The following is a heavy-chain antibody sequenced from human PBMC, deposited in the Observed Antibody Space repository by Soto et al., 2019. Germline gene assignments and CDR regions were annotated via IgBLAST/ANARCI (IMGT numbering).Heavy chain of an antibody. D-gene: IGHD3-16*01. CDR2: ISPYTGNT. CDR1: GYIFVNYG. V-gene: IGHV1-18*01. J-gene: IGHJ6*02. Sequence: QVQLVQSGDEVKKPGASLKVSCKASGYIFVNYGIAWVRQAPGHWLEWMGWISPYTGNTHSATKVQGRLTMTTDTSTSTAYMDLGSLTSDDTAVYYCVMVDNYVTPTPQDVWGQGTTVTVSS. CDR3: VMVDNYVTPTPQDV.